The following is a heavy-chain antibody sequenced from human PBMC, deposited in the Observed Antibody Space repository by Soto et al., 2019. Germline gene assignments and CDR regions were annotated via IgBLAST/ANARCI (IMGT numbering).Heavy chain of an antibody. D-gene: IGHD6-25*01. CDR2: IYWNDDK. Sequence: QITLKESGPTLVKPTQTLTLTCTFSGFSLSTSGVGVGWIRQPPGKALEWLALIYWNDDKRYSPSLKSRLTITKDTSKNQVVLTMTNMDPVDTATYYCAPSAALGLYRGIWFDPWGQGTLVTVSS. CDR1: GFSLSTSGVG. CDR3: APSAALGLYRGIWFDP. V-gene: IGHV2-5*01. J-gene: IGHJ5*02.